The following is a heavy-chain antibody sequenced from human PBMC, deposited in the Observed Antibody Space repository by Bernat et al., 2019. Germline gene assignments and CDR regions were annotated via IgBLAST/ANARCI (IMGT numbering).Heavy chain of an antibody. V-gene: IGHV3-30*18. CDR2: ISYDGSNK. Sequence: VQLLESGGGLVQPGGSLRLSCAASGFTFSSYAMSWVRQAPGKGLEWVAVISYDGSNKYYADSVKGRFTISRDNSKNTLYLQMNSLRAEDTAVYYCAKDLVGAQGPFDYWGQGTLVTVSS. CDR3: AKDLVGAQGPFDY. D-gene: IGHD2-15*01. CDR1: GFTFSSYA. J-gene: IGHJ4*02.